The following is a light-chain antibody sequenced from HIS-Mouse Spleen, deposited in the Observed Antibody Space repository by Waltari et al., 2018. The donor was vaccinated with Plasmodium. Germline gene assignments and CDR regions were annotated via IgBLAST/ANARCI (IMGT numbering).Light chain of an antibody. V-gene: IGLV3-10*01. J-gene: IGLJ3*02. CDR3: YSTDSSGNHLWV. CDR1: ALPKQS. CDR2: EDS. Sequence: SYELTQPPSVSVSPGQTARITCPGDALPKQSAYWYQQKSGQAPVLVIYEDSKRPSGIPERFSGSSSGTMATLTISGAQVEDEADYYCYSTDSSGNHLWVFGGGTKLTVL.